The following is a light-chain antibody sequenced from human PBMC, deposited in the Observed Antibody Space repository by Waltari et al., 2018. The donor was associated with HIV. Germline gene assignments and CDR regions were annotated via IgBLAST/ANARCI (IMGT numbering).Light chain of an antibody. CDR2: KVS. J-gene: IGKJ4*02. CDR3: MKGRNRQRT. Sequence: DVVLTQSPLSLAVTLGQPAPISCTSSQSLAHIDGNTYLTWFQQRPGHSPRGLIYKVSQRDTGVPDRFSGSGSGTDFTLKISRVEAEDVGVYYCMKGRNRQRTYGAGTKVEMK. CDR1: QSLAHIDGNTY. V-gene: IGKV2-30*02.